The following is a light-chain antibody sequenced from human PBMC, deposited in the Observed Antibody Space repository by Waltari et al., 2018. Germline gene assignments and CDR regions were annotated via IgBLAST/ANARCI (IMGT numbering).Light chain of an antibody. CDR3: QQYYSYPLT. V-gene: IGKV1-8*01. J-gene: IGKJ4*01. Sequence: AIRTTQSPSSFSASTGDRVTITCRASQGISSYLAWYQQKPGKAPKVLIYAASTLQSGVPSRFSGSGSGTDFTLTISCLQSEDFAIYYCQQYYSYPLTFGGGTRVEIK. CDR2: AAS. CDR1: QGISSY.